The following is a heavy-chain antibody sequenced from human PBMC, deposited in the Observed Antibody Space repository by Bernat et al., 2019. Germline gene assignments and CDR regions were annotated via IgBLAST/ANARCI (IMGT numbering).Heavy chain of an antibody. CDR1: GFTFRGYW. V-gene: IGHV3-7*03. CDR2: IKEDGSDK. J-gene: IGHJ4*02. Sequence: EVQLVESGGGLVQPGGSLRLSCSASGFTFRGYWMTWVRQAPGKGLECVANIKEDGSDKYYVDSVKGRFTISRDNAQNSLYLQLNSLRVEDTAVYYCARRRGSASLDYWGQGTLITVSS. D-gene: IGHD6-19*01. CDR3: ARRRGSASLDY.